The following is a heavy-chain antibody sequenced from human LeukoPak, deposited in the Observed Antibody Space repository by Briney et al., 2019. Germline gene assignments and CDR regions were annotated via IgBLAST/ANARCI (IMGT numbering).Heavy chain of an antibody. CDR2: IYYSGGT. D-gene: IGHD6-19*01. CDR3: ARTKSSVEGLCYDP. CDR1: GGSISSYY. V-gene: IGHV4-59*01. Sequence: SETLSLTCTVSGGSISSYYWSWIRQPPGKGLEWIGYIYYSGGTNYNPSLKSRVTISVDTSKNQFSLKLSSVTAADTAVYYCARTKSSVEGLCYDPWGQGTLVTVSS. J-gene: IGHJ5*02.